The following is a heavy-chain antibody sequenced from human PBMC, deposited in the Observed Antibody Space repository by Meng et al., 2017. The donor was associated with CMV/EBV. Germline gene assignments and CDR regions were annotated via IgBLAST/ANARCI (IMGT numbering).Heavy chain of an antibody. CDR3: ARSNSSTIFGVVIIKPNYYFDC. CDR2: INPSGGST. D-gene: IGHD3-3*01. V-gene: IGHV1-46*01. Sequence: ASVKVSCKASGYTFTSYYMHWVRQTPGQGREWMGIINPSGGSTSYAQKLQGRVTMTRDTSTSTVYMELSSLRSEDTAVYYCARSNSSTIFGVVIIKPNYYFDCWGQGTLVTVSS. J-gene: IGHJ4*02. CDR1: GYTFTSYY.